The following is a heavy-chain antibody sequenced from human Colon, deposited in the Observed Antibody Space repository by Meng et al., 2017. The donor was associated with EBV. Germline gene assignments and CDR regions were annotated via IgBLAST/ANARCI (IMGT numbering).Heavy chain of an antibody. Sequence: QVQLVQSGAEVTKPGSSVKFSCXXXGGTFSSSPISWVRQAPGQGLEWMGGIISIFATTNNAQKFQGRVTITADESTSTAYMELSSLTSEDTAVYYCATVGGERCENFSGFCESPFASWGQGTLVTVSS. CDR1: GGTFSSSP. V-gene: IGHV1-69*01. D-gene: IGHD1-26*01. CDR3: ATVGGERCENFSGFCESPFAS. CDR2: IISIFATT. J-gene: IGHJ4*02.